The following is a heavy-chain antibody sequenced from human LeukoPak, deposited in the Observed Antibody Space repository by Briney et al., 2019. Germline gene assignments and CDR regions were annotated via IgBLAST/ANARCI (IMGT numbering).Heavy chain of an antibody. CDR3: AKDSYDRSGYYYYYFAY. J-gene: IGHJ4*02. CDR1: GFTFSSSG. D-gene: IGHD3-22*01. V-gene: IGHV3-30*18. Sequence: GGSLRLSCAASGFTFSSSGMHWVRQAPGKGLVWVADISYDGSNKYYADSVKGRFTISRDNSKNTTYLQMNSMRAGDTAVYYCAKDSYDRSGYYYYYFAYWGQGTQVTVSS. CDR2: ISYDGSNK.